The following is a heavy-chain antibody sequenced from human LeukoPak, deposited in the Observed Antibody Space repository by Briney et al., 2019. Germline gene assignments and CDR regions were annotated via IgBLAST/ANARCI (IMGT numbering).Heavy chain of an antibody. CDR1: GFTFSSYA. J-gene: IGHJ5*02. V-gene: IGHV3-23*01. D-gene: IGHD5-18*01. CDR3: AKEAYSYGQNWFDP. CDR2: ISGSGGST. Sequence: PPGGSLRLSCAASGFTFSSYAMTWVRQAPGKGLEWVPTISGSGGSTYYADSVKGRFTISRDNSKNTLYLQMNSLRAEDTAIYYCAKEAYSYGQNWFDPWGQGTLVTVSS.